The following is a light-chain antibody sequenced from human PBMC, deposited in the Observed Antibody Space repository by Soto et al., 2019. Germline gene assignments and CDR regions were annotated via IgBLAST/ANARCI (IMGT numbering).Light chain of an antibody. CDR2: DVT. V-gene: IGLV2-14*03. Sequence: QSALTQPASVSGSPGQSITISCTGTSSDIGGYNYVSWYQHHPGKDPKLIIYDVTNRPSGVSTRFSGSKSGNTASLTISGLPAEDEADYYCISYPSSNPRGVFGGGTKLTVL. CDR3: ISYPSSNPRGV. J-gene: IGLJ2*01. CDR1: SSDIGGYNY.